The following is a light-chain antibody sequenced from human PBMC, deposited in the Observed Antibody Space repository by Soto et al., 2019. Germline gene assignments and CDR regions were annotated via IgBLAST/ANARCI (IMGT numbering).Light chain of an antibody. CDR1: PSVSSD. Sequence: EIVLTQSPATLSLSPGDRATLSCRASPSVSSDLAWYQQKPGQAPRLLIYDASNRATGIPARFSGSGSGTDFTLTISSLEPEDFAVYYCQQRSNWPWTLGQGTKVEIK. CDR3: QQRSNWPWT. J-gene: IGKJ1*01. CDR2: DAS. V-gene: IGKV3-11*01.